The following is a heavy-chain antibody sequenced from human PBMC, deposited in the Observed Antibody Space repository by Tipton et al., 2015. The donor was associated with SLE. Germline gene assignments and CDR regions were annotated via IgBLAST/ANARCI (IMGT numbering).Heavy chain of an antibody. Sequence: GSLRLSCAVSGLTFSNYWMSWVRQAPGKGLEWVANINQDGSEKYYVDSVKGRFTVSRDNAKNSLYLQMNSLRAEDTAVYYCARGLGEADFDYWGQGTLVTVSS. CDR2: INQDGSEK. D-gene: IGHD3-16*01. CDR1: GLTFSNYW. CDR3: ARGLGEADFDY. J-gene: IGHJ4*02. V-gene: IGHV3-7*01.